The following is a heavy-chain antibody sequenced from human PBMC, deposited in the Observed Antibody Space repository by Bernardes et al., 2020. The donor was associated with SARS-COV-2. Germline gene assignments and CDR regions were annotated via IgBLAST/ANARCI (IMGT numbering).Heavy chain of an antibody. CDR1: GFTFSDHY. J-gene: IGHJ6*02. D-gene: IGHD6-19*01. V-gene: IGHV3-72*01. CDR3: AREQWHPDYYYGLDV. CDR2: SRGKGDSYTT. Sequence: GGSLRLSRAASGFTFSDHYMDWVRQAPGKGLEWVGRSRGKGDSYTTEYAASVKGRFTISRDDSKNSLYLQMNSLKIEDTAVYYGAREQWHPDYYYGLDVWGQGTKVTVS.